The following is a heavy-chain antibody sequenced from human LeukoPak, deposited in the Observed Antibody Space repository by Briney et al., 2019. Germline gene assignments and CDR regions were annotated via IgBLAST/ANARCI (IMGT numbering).Heavy chain of an antibody. V-gene: IGHV1-2*02. D-gene: IGHD2-21*02. Sequence: ASVKVSCKASGYTFTGYYMHWVRQAPGQGLEWMGWTNPNSGGTNYAQKFQGRVTMTRDTSISTAYMELSRLRSDDTAVYYCASGGIVVVTAPDAFDIWGQGTMVTVSS. J-gene: IGHJ3*02. CDR2: TNPNSGGT. CDR3: ASGGIVVVTAPDAFDI. CDR1: GYTFTGYY.